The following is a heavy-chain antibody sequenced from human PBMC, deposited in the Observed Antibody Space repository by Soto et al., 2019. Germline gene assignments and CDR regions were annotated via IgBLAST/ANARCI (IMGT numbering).Heavy chain of an antibody. Sequence: GGSLRLSCAASGFTFSSYAVSWVRQAPGKGLGWVSAISGSGGSTYYADSVKGRFTISRDNSKNTLYLQMNSLRAEDTAVYYCAKDQGDRGASDDGGQGTLGTVS. D-gene: IGHD3-16*01. CDR1: GFTFSSYA. CDR3: AKDQGDRGASDD. J-gene: IGHJ4*02. V-gene: IGHV3-23*01. CDR2: ISGSGGST.